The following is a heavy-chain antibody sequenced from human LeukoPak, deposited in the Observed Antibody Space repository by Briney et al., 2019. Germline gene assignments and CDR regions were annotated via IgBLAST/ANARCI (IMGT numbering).Heavy chain of an antibody. J-gene: IGHJ4*02. Sequence: SGTLSLTCTVSGASIYTSSSYWGWIRQPPGKGLEWIASVYYTGSTYYSPSLKSRATISVDTSKNQFSLEPNSVTAADTAVYYCTTSRTNDCSSPSCYTDYWGQGTLVTVSS. CDR1: GASIYTSSSY. CDR2: VYYTGST. V-gene: IGHV4-39*01. D-gene: IGHD2-2*02. CDR3: TTSRTNDCSSPSCYTDY.